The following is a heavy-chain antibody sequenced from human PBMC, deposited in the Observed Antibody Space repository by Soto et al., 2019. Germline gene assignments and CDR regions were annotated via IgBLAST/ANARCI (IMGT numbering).Heavy chain of an antibody. CDR2: IYDSGST. D-gene: IGHD3-9*01. Sequence: QVQMQESGPGLVKPSGTLSLTCAVSGGSIGSSNWWSWVRQPPGKGVEWIGAIYDSGSTNYNPSLKSRVTISLDKSKNQFSLKLSSVTAADTDVYYCARLKTYDILNKSDYWGQGSLVTVSS. J-gene: IGHJ4*02. CDR3: ARLKTYDILNKSDY. V-gene: IGHV4-4*02. CDR1: GGSIGSSNW.